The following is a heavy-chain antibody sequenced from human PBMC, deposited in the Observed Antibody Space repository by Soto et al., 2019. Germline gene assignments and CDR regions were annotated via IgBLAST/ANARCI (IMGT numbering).Heavy chain of an antibody. Sequence: QVQLVESGGGVVQPGRSLRLSCAASGFTFSSYGMHWVRQAPGKGLEWVAVISYDGSNKYYADSVKGRFTISTDNSKNTLYLQMNSLRAEDTAVYYCAKDKAVAGKANFDYWGQGTLVTVSS. J-gene: IGHJ4*02. CDR2: ISYDGSNK. CDR1: GFTFSSYG. V-gene: IGHV3-30*18. CDR3: AKDKAVAGKANFDY. D-gene: IGHD6-19*01.